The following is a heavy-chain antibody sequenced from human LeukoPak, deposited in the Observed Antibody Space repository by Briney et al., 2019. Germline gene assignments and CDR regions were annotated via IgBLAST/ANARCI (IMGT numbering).Heavy chain of an antibody. CDR2: ISSSSSYI. CDR1: GFTFSSYG. Sequence: GGSLRLSCAASGFTFSSYGMNWVRQAPGKGLEWVSSISSSSSYIYYADSVKGRFTISRDNAKNSLYLQMNSLRAEDTAVYYCARDLRRCSSTSCYGYWGQGTLVTVSS. D-gene: IGHD2-2*01. V-gene: IGHV3-21*01. J-gene: IGHJ4*02. CDR3: ARDLRRCSSTSCYGY.